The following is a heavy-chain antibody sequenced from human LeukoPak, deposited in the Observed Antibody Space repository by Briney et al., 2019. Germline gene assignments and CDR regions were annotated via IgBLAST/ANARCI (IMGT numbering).Heavy chain of an antibody. J-gene: IGHJ4*02. CDR1: GFTFSSYA. CDR3: ARVSAYSSGWAFDY. Sequence: PGRSLRLSCAASGFTFSSYAMHWVRQAPGKGLEWVAVISYDGSNKYYTDSVKGRFTISRDNSKNTLYLQMNRLRAEDTAVYYCARVSAYSSGWAFDYWGQGTLVTVSS. CDR2: ISYDGSNK. V-gene: IGHV3-30*04. D-gene: IGHD6-19*01.